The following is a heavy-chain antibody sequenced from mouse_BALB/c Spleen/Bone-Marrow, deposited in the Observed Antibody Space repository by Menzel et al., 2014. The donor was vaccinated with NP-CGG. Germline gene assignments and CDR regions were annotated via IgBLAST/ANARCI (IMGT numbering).Heavy chain of an antibody. CDR2: IRNKAYGYTT. CDR1: GFTFTDYY. V-gene: IGHV7-3*02. Sequence: EVKLVEYGGGLVQPGGSLRLSCASSGFTFTDYYMNWVREPPGKALEWLGFIRNKAYGYTTEYSASVKGRFNVSRDNSQGILYLQKNTLRAEDDASNLCAGDMGGILFDSGVQGTTRTVSS. CDR3: AGDMGGILFDS. J-gene: IGHJ2*01. D-gene: IGHD4-1*01.